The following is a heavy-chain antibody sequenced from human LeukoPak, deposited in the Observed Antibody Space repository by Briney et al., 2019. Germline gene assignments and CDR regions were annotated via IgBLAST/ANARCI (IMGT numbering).Heavy chain of an antibody. CDR2: IKQDGSEK. J-gene: IGHJ4*02. V-gene: IGHV3-7*03. D-gene: IGHD6-19*01. CDR1: GSTFSSYW. Sequence: GGSLRLSCAASGSTFSSYWMSWVRQAPGKGLEWVANIKQDGSEKYYVDSVKGRFTISRDNAKNSLYLQMNSLRAEDTAVYYCARVGIAVAGTNFDYWGQGTLVTVSS. CDR3: ARVGIAVAGTNFDY.